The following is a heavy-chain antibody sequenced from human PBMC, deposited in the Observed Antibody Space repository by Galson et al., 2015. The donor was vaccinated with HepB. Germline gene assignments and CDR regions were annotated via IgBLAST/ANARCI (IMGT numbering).Heavy chain of an antibody. CDR1: GFTFLNYG. D-gene: IGHD3-16*01. CDR3: AKVVGGVTDAFDI. Sequence: SLRLSCAASGFTFLNYGMHWVRQAPGKGLEWVSVIRGNGASTYYTDSVKGRFTIFRDNSQNTVYLQMNSLRAEDTALYYCAKVVGGVTDAFDIWGQGTMVTVSS. CDR2: IRGNGAST. V-gene: IGHV3-23*01. J-gene: IGHJ3*02.